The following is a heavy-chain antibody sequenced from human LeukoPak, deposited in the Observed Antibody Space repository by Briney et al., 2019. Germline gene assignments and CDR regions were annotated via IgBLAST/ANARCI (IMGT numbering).Heavy chain of an antibody. CDR3: ARGRGSSGYFRLNWFDP. CDR1: GYSISSGYY. D-gene: IGHD3-22*01. Sequence: SETLSLTCTVSGYSISSGYYWGWIRQPPGKGQEWNGSIHNSGSTNYNPSLKSRVPISVDTSKNQFSLKLSSVTAADTAVYYCARGRGSSGYFRLNWFDPWGQGTLVTVSS. J-gene: IGHJ5*02. CDR2: IHNSGST. V-gene: IGHV4-38-2*02.